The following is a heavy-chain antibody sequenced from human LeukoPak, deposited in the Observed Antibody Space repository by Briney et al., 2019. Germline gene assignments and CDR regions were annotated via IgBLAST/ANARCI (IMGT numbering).Heavy chain of an antibody. CDR3: ARDISIAAAGPYYYYGMDV. CDR2: TYYRSKWYN. CDR1: GDSVSSNSAA. D-gene: IGHD6-13*01. J-gene: IGHJ6*02. Sequence: SQTLSLTCAISGDSVSSNSAAWNWIRQSPSRGLEWLGRTYYRSKWYNDYAVSVKSRITINPDTSKNQFSLQLNSVTPEDTAVYYCARDISIAAAGPYYYYGMDVWGQGTTVTVSS. V-gene: IGHV6-1*01.